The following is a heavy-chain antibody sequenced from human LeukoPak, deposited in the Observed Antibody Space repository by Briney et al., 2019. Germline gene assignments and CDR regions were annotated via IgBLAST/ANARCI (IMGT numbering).Heavy chain of an antibody. Sequence: GGSLRLSCAASGFTFSSYAMSWVRQAPGKGLEWVSTISGNGGNTYYADSVKGRFTISRDNSKDTLYLQMNSLRAEDTAVYYCAKRRDGYNPDFDYWGQGTLVTVSS. V-gene: IGHV3-23*01. J-gene: IGHJ4*02. CDR3: AKRRDGYNPDFDY. CDR2: ISGNGGNT. D-gene: IGHD5-24*01. CDR1: GFTFSSYA.